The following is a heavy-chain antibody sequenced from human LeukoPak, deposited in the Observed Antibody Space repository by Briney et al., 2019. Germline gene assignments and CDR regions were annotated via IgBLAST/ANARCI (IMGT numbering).Heavy chain of an antibody. CDR1: GGTFSSYA. CDR2: IIPIFGTA. J-gene: IGHJ6*04. D-gene: IGHD3-10*01. Sequence: GASVKVSCKAPGGTFSSYAISWVRQAPGQGLEWMGGIIPIFGTANYAQKFQGRVTTTADKSTSTAYMELSSLRSEDTAVYYCARVGTMWFGEGYYYGMDVWGKGTTVTVSS. CDR3: ARVGTMWFGEGYYYGMDV. V-gene: IGHV1-69*06.